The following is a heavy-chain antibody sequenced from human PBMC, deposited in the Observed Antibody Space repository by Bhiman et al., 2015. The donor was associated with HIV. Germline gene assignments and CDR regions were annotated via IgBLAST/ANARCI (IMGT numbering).Heavy chain of an antibody. V-gene: IGHV3-30*03. Sequence: QVQLVESGGGVVQPGRSLRLSCAASGFTFSNYVMHWVRQSPGKGLEWVADISYDGSNKYYADSVKGRFTISRDNSKNTLYLQMNSLRAEDTAVYYCARNHRTSNWLGIYYYYMDVWGKGTTVTVSS. D-gene: IGHD4-11*01. CDR3: ARNHRTSNWLGIYYYYMDV. J-gene: IGHJ6*03. CDR1: GFTFSNYV. CDR2: ISYDGSNK.